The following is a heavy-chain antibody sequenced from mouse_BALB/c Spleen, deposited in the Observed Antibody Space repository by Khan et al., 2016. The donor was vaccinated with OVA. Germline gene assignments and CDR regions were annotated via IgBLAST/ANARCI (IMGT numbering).Heavy chain of an antibody. J-gene: IGHJ1*01. CDR1: GYSITSDYA. Sequence: EVQLQESGPGLVKPSQSLSLTCTVTGYSITSDYAWNWIRQFPGNKLEWMAYISYSGSTSSNPSLKSRISVTRDTSKNQFFLQLNSVTTEDTATYHCASRYYYGQRYCDVWGAGTTATVSS. V-gene: IGHV3-2*02. D-gene: IGHD1-1*01. CDR2: ISYSGST. CDR3: ASRYYYGQRYCDV.